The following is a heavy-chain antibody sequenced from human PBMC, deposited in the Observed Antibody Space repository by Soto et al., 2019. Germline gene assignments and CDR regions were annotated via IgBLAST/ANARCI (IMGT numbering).Heavy chain of an antibody. J-gene: IGHJ4*02. Sequence: SVKVSCKASGGTFSSYAISWVRQAPGQGIEWMGGIIPIFGTANYAQKFQGRVTITADESTSTAYMELSSLRSEDTAVYYCARVMWASGYAGYYFDYWGQGTLVTVYS. D-gene: IGHD5-12*01. V-gene: IGHV1-69*13. CDR3: ARVMWASGYAGYYFDY. CDR1: GGTFSSYA. CDR2: IIPIFGTA.